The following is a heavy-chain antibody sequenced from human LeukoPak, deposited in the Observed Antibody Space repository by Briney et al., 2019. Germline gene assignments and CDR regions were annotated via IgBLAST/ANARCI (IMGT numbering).Heavy chain of an antibody. Sequence: GGSLRLSCAASGFTFSSYAMSWVPQAPGKGLEWVSAISGSGGSTYYADSVKGRFTISRDNSKNTLYLQMNSLRAEDTAVYYCAKGRWLQNSGFDYWGQGTLVTVSS. CDR3: AKGRWLQNSGFDY. V-gene: IGHV3-23*01. D-gene: IGHD5-24*01. J-gene: IGHJ4*02. CDR1: GFTFSSYA. CDR2: ISGSGGST.